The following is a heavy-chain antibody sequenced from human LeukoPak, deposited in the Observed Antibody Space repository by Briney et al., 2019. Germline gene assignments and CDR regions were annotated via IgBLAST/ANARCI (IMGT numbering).Heavy chain of an antibody. V-gene: IGHV4-4*07. J-gene: IGHJ4*02. CDR2: IYTSGST. Sequence: PSETLSLTCTVSGGSISSYYWSWIRQPAGKGLEWIGRIYTSGSTNYNPSLKSRVTMSVDTSKNQFSLKLSSVTAAGTAVYYCAREEYYYGSGSYYTYWGQGTLVTVSS. D-gene: IGHD3-10*01. CDR3: AREEYYYGSGSYYTY. CDR1: GGSISSYY.